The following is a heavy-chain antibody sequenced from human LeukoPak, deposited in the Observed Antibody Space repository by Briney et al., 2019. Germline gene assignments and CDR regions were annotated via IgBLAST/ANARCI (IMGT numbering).Heavy chain of an antibody. CDR1: GGSFSGYY. J-gene: IGHJ2*01. Sequence: SETLSLTCAVYGGSFSGYYWSWIRQPPGKGLEWIGEINHSGSTNYNPSLKSRVTISVDTSKNQFSLKLSSVTAADTAVYYCARDGSGGNSEWYFDLWGRGTPVTVSS. V-gene: IGHV4-34*01. CDR2: INHSGST. D-gene: IGHD4-23*01. CDR3: ARDGSGGNSEWYFDL.